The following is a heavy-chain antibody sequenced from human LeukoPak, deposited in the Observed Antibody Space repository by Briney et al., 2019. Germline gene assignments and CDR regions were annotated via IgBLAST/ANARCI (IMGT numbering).Heavy chain of an antibody. D-gene: IGHD1-26*01. CDR2: ISGSGGST. V-gene: IGHV3-23*01. J-gene: IGHJ4*02. CDR1: GFTFSSYA. Sequence: GGSLRLSCAASGFTFSSYAMSWVRQAPGKGLEWVSAISGSGGSTYYADSVKGRFTISRDNSKNTLYLQMNSLRAEDTAVYYCAKDMVVAPSYSGSYSPLFDYWGQGTLVTVSS. CDR3: AKDMVVAPSYSGSYSPLFDY.